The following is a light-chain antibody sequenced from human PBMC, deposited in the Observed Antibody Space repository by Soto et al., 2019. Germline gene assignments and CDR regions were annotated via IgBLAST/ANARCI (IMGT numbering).Light chain of an antibody. V-gene: IGLV2-14*01. CDR1: SSDVGGYNY. J-gene: IGLJ1*01. CDR2: EVS. CDR3: TSYTSSSTPV. Sequence: QSALAQPASVSGSPGQAITISCIGTSSDVGGYNYVSWYQQHPGKAPKLMIYEVSNRPSGVSDRFSGSKSGNTASLTISGLQAQEEADYYCTSYTSSSTPVFGTGTKVTVL.